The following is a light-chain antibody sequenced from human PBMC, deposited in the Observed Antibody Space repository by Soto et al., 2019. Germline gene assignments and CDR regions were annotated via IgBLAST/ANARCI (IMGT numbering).Light chain of an antibody. CDR1: SSNIGSNP. V-gene: IGLV1-44*01. CDR3: AAWDDSLNGYV. J-gene: IGLJ1*01. CDR2: NSN. Sequence: QPVLTQPPSTSGTPGQRVTISCSGTSSNIGSNPVQWYQQLPGTAPKVLIYNSNQRPSGVPERFSGFKSGTSASLAISGPQSEDEADYFCAAWDDSLNGYVFGTGTKLTVL.